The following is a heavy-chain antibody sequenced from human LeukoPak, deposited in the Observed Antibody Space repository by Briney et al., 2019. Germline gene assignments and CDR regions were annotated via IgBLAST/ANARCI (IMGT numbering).Heavy chain of an antibody. D-gene: IGHD6-13*01. J-gene: IGHJ4*02. CDR2: ISSSSSYI. V-gene: IGHV3-21*01. Sequence: GGSLRLSCAASGFSFSHYYMAWFRQAPGKGLEWVSSISSSSSYIYYADSVKGRFTISRDNAKNSLYLQMNSLRAEDTAVYYCARDFGSSWLFDYWGQGTLVTVSS. CDR1: GFSFSHYY. CDR3: ARDFGSSWLFDY.